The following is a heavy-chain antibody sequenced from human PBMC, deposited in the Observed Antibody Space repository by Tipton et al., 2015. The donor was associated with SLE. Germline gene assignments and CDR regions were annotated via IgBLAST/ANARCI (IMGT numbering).Heavy chain of an antibody. J-gene: IGHJ4*02. V-gene: IGHV3-74*01. CDR3: ALHSSGWYGGWDY. D-gene: IGHD6-19*01. CDR1: GFTFSKYW. CDR2: INSDGSST. Sequence: GSLRLSCAASGFTFSKYWMHWVRQAPGKGLVWVSRINSDGSSTSYADSVRGRFTISRDNVKNTLYLQMNSLRAEDTAVYYCALHSSGWYGGWDYWGQGTLVTVSS.